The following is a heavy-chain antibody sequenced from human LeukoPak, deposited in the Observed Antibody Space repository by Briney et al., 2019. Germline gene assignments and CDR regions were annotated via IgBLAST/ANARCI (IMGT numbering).Heavy chain of an antibody. V-gene: IGHV4-39*07. CDR1: GVSIGSVDPY. Sequence: SETLSLTCSVSGVSIGSVDPYWGWIRQSPGKGLEWIGSIHYSGRTNYNPSVKSRSTIAVDTSTNQLSLKLHSVTAADTAVYYCARSAVAGTVGYYYYYMDVWDKGTTVTVSS. CDR2: IHYSGRT. D-gene: IGHD6-13*01. J-gene: IGHJ6*03. CDR3: ARSAVAGTVGYYYYYMDV.